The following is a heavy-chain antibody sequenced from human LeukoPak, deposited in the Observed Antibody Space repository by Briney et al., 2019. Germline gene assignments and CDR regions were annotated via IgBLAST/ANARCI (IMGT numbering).Heavy chain of an antibody. V-gene: IGHV1-69*05. J-gene: IGHJ5*02. CDR1: GYTFTSYG. CDR3: AAHGEGFDP. CDR2: IIPIFGTA. Sequence: SVKVSCKASGYTFTSYGISWVRQAPGQGLEWMGGIIPIFGTANYAQKFQGRVTITTDESTSTAYMELSSLRSEDTAVYYCAAHGEGFDPWGQGTLVTVSS.